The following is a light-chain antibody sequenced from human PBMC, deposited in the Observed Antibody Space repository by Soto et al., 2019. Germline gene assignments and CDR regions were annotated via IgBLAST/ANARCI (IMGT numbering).Light chain of an antibody. J-gene: IGLJ3*02. CDR1: SSNIGAGYD. CDR2: GNN. Sequence: QPVLTQPPSVSGAPGQRVTISCTGSSSNIGAGYDVHWYQQLPGTAPRLLIYGNNNRPSGVPDRFSGSKSVTSASLAITGLQAEDEADYYCQSYDSSLSGVVFGGGTKLTVL. CDR3: QSYDSSLSGVV. V-gene: IGLV1-40*01.